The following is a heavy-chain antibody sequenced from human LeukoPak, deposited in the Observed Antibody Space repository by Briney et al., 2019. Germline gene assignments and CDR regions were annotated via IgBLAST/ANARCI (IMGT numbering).Heavy chain of an antibody. CDR3: ARGRAVNGFDV. D-gene: IGHD6-19*01. V-gene: IGHV4-34*01. Sequence: PSETLSLTCVVYAGSFSNYYWSWIRQIPGKGLEWIGEVYHSGNTDYNPSLKSRITISIDTSKSHYSLKLSSVTVADTPVYYCARGRAVNGFDVWGQGTRVTVSS. CDR2: VYHSGNT. J-gene: IGHJ3*01. CDR1: AGSFSNYY.